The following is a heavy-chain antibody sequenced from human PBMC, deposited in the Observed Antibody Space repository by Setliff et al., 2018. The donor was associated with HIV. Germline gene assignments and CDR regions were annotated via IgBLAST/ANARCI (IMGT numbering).Heavy chain of an antibody. CDR1: GFVFSSYA. V-gene: IGHV3-21*01. CDR3: ARKTVTNLFALDV. CDR2: ITSGGTYI. Sequence: PGGSLRLSCAASGFVFSSYAMNWVRQAPGKGLEWVSSITSGGTYIHYSDSVKGRFTVSRDNAKNSVYLQMNSLRAEDTAVYYCARKTVTNLFALDVWGQGTTVTVSS. D-gene: IGHD4-17*01. J-gene: IGHJ6*02.